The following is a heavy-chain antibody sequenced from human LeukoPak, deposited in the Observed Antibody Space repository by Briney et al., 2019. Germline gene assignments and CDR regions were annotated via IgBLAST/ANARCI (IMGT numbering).Heavy chain of an antibody. J-gene: IGHJ4*02. V-gene: IGHV3-23*01. D-gene: IGHD6-19*01. Sequence: GGSLRLSCAASGFTFTSYAMSWVRQAPGKGLEWVSSISGSGGGTFYADSVKGRFTISRDNSKNTLYLQMNSLRAEDTAVYYCARPSGSGWYWSIYYFDYWGQGTLVTVSS. CDR3: ARPSGSGWYWSIYYFDY. CDR2: ISGSGGGT. CDR1: GFTFTSYA.